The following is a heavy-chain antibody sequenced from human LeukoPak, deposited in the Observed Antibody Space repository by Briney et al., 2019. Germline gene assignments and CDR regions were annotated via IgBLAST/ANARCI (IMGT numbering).Heavy chain of an antibody. D-gene: IGHD3-16*02. V-gene: IGHV4-4*07. CDR3: ARVKGYVWGSYRYHFDY. CDR1: GGSISSYY. J-gene: IGHJ4*02. Sequence: PSETLSLTCTVSGGSISSYYWSWIRQPAGKGLEWIGRIYASGSINYNPSLKSRVTMSVDTSKNQFSLKLSSVTAADTAVYYCARVKGYVWGSYRYHFDYWGQGTLVTVSS. CDR2: IYASGSI.